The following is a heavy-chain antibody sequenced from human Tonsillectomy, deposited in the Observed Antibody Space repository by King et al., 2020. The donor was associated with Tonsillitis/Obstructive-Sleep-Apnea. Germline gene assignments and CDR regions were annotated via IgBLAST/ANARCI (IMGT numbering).Heavy chain of an antibody. J-gene: IGHJ3*02. CDR3: ARRGIYCSSTSCPDAFDI. D-gene: IGHD2-2*01. CDR2: IYPGDSYT. CDR1: GYSFTSYW. V-gene: IGHV5-51*01. Sequence: VQSGAEVNKPGESLQISCKGSGYSFTSYWIGWVRQIPGKGLEWMGIIYPGDSYTRYSPSFQGQVSMSADKSISTAYLQWSSLKASDTAMYYCARRGIYCSSTSCPDAFDIWGQGTMVTVSS.